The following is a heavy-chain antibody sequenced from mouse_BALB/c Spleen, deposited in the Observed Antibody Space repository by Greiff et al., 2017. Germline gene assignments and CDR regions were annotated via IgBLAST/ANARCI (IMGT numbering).Heavy chain of an antibody. CDR2: ISSGSSTI. Sequence: EVHLVESGGGLVQPGGSRKLSCAASGFTFSSFGMHWVRQAPEKGLEWVAYISSGSSTIYYADTVKGRSTISIDNPKNTLFLQMTRIRSEDAAMDYCTRGGGSGFFDDWGQGTTLTVSS. V-gene: IGHV5-17*02. D-gene: IGHD1-1*01. CDR3: TRGGGSGFFDD. J-gene: IGHJ2*01. CDR1: GFTFSSFG.